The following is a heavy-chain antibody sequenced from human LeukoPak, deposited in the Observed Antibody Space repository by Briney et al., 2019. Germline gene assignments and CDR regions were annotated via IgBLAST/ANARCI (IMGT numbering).Heavy chain of an antibody. CDR1: GYTFSNYD. CDR3: RRAIRHQLLSDY. CDR2: MNPESGST. D-gene: IGHD2-2*01. V-gene: IGHV1-8*01. Sequence: ASVKVSCKASGYTFSNYDITWVRQATGQGPEWMGWMNPESGSTGYAQKFQGRVTMTRDSSITTAYMELSSLRFEDTAVYYCRRAIRHQLLSDYWGQGTLVAVSS. J-gene: IGHJ4*02.